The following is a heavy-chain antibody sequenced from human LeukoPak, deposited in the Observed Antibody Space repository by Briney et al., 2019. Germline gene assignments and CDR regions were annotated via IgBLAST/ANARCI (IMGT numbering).Heavy chain of an antibody. Sequence: GASVKVSCKASGYTFTSYGISWVRQAAGQGLEWMGWISAYNGNTNYAQKLQGRVTMTTDTSTSTAYMELRSLRSDDTAVYYCARDGRINYYSLGINDAFDIWGQGTMVTVSS. CDR3: ARDGRINYYSLGINDAFDI. CDR2: ISAYNGNT. V-gene: IGHV1-18*01. D-gene: IGHD2-21*01. CDR1: GYTFTSYG. J-gene: IGHJ3*02.